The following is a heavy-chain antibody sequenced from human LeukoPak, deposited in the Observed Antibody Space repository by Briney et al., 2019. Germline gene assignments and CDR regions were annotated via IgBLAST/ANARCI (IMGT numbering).Heavy chain of an antibody. V-gene: IGHV5-51*01. CDR3: ARVEMATIYDFQH. CDR2: IYPGDSDT. Sequence: GESLKISCKGSGYSFTSYWIGWVRQMPGKGLEWMGIIYPGDSDTRYSPSFQGQVTISADKSISTAYLQWSSLKASDTAMYYCARVEMATIYDFQHWGRGTLVTVSS. J-gene: IGHJ1*01. CDR1: GYSFTSYW. D-gene: IGHD5-24*01.